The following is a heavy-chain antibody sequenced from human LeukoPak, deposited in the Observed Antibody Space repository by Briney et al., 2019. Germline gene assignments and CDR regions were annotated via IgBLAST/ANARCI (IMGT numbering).Heavy chain of an antibody. Sequence: ASVKVSCKASGYTFTGYYIHWVRQAPGQGLEWMGWINPNSGGTSYAQKFQGWVTMTRDTAISTADMDLSRLTSDDTAVYYCARGGSGTYSALDIWGQGTMVTVSS. D-gene: IGHD3-10*01. V-gene: IGHV1-2*04. CDR3: ARGGSGTYSALDI. CDR1: GYTFTGYY. CDR2: INPNSGGT. J-gene: IGHJ3*02.